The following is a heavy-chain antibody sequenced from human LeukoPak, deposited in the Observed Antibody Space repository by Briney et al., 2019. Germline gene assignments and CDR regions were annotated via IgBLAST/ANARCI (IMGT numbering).Heavy chain of an antibody. D-gene: IGHD1-1*01. V-gene: IGHV3-21*01. CDR2: ISSSSSYI. CDR3: ATLTGTEIDY. Sequence: GGSLRLSCAASGFTFSSYSMNWVRPAPGKGLEWVSSISSSSSYIYYADSVKGRFTISRDNAKNSLYLQMNSMRAEDTAVYYCATLTGTEIDYWGQGTLVTVSS. J-gene: IGHJ4*02. CDR1: GFTFSSYS.